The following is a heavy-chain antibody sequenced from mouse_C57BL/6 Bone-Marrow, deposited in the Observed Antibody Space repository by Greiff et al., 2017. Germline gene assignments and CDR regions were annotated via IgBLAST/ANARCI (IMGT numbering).Heavy chain of an antibody. CDR3: ARGGLRRMDY. V-gene: IGHV1-54*01. J-gene: IGHJ4*01. CDR2: INPGRGGT. D-gene: IGHD2-4*01. CDR1: GYAFTNYL. Sequence: VQLQQSGAELVRPGTSVSVSCKASGYAFTNYLIEWVKQRPGQGLEWIGVINPGRGGTNYNEKFKGKATLTADKSSSTAYMQLSSLTSEDSAVYFCARGGLRRMDYWGQGTSVTVSS.